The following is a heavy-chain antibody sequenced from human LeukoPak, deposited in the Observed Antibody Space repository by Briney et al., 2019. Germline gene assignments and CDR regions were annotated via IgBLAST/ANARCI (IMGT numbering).Heavy chain of an antibody. V-gene: IGHV3-66*01. CDR2: IYSGGST. CDR1: GFTVSSNY. D-gene: IGHD1-26*01. J-gene: IGHJ4*02. Sequence: QSGGSLRLSCAASGFTVSSNYMSWVRQAPGKGLEWVSVIYSGGSTYYADSVKGRFTISRDNSKNTLYLQMNSLRAEDTAVYYCARAFPSGSYFFDYWGQGTLVTVSS. CDR3: ARAFPSGSYFFDY.